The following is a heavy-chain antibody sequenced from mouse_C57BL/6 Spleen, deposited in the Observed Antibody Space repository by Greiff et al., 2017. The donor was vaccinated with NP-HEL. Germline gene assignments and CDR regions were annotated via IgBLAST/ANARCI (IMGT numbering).Heavy chain of an antibody. V-gene: IGHV5-4*03. J-gene: IGHJ3*01. CDR1: GFTFSSYA. CDR2: ISDGGSYT. CDR3: ASELGRSLEFAY. D-gene: IGHD4-1*01. Sequence: EVMLVESGGGLVKPGGSLKLSCAASGFTFSSYAMSWVRQTPEKRLEWVATISDGGSYTYYPDNVKGRFTIARDNAKNNLYLQMSHLKSEDTAMYYCASELGRSLEFAYWGQGTLVTVSA.